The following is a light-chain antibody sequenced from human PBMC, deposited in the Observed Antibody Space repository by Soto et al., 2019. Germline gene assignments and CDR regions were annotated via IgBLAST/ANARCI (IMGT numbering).Light chain of an antibody. Sequence: DIQMTQSPSTLSASVGDRVTISCRASHTISVYLAWYQQKPGKGPELLIYASSILQPGVPSRFSGSRSGTEFTLTISSLQPEDVATYYCQKYNTAPCTFGPGTKVEIK. CDR1: HTISVY. J-gene: IGKJ3*01. CDR3: QKYNTAPCT. V-gene: IGKV1-27*01. CDR2: ASS.